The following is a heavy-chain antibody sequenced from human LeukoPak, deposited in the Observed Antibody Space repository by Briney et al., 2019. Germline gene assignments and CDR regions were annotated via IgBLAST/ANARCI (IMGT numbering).Heavy chain of an antibody. CDR1: GFTFSSYG. Sequence: GGSLRLSCAASGFTFSSYGMHWVRQAPGKGLGGVAVISYDGSNKYYADSVKGRFTISRDNSKNTLYLQMNSLRAEDTAVYYCAKPPQVVTAISDYFQHWGQGTLVTVSS. CDR2: ISYDGSNK. V-gene: IGHV3-30*18. CDR3: AKPPQVVTAISDYFQH. D-gene: IGHD2-21*02. J-gene: IGHJ1*01.